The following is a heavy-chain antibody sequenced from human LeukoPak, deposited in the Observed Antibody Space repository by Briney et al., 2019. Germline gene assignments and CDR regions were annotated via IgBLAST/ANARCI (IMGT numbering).Heavy chain of an antibody. D-gene: IGHD3-22*01. CDR3: AKDQVYSDSSGNHYYFYYGMDV. CDR1: RFNFSRYW. J-gene: IGHJ6*02. Sequence: PGGPLRLSCTASRFNFSRYWMNWVRQAPGKGLEWVANIKQDGNEKYYVASVEGRFTISRDNGKNLLYLEMNSLRAEDTAVYYCAKDQVYSDSSGNHYYFYYGMDVWGQGTTVTVSS. CDR2: IKQDGNEK. V-gene: IGHV3-7*03.